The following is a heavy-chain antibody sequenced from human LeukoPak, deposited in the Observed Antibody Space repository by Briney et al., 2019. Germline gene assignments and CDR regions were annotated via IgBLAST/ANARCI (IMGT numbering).Heavy chain of an antibody. J-gene: IGHJ4*02. D-gene: IGHD2-21*01. Sequence: SVKVSCKASGGTFSSYAISWVRQAPGQGLEWMGGIIPIFGTANYAQKFQGRVTITADESTSTAYMELSSLRSEDTAVYYCARFNAAYCGGDCYDYFDYWGQGTLVTVS. CDR1: GGTFSSYA. V-gene: IGHV1-69*13. CDR3: ARFNAAYCGGDCYDYFDY. CDR2: IIPIFGTA.